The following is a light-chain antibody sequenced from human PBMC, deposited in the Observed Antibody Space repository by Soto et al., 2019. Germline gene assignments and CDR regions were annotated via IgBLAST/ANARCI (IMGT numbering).Light chain of an antibody. CDR1: QGISTY. Sequence: DIQMTQSPSSLSASVGDRFTITCRASQGISTYLNWYQQKPGKAPKLLIYAASSLQSGVPSRFSGSGSGTDFTLTISSLQPEDSAAYYCQQSHSSPLTFGGGTKVDIK. J-gene: IGKJ4*01. CDR2: AAS. V-gene: IGKV1-39*01. CDR3: QQSHSSPLT.